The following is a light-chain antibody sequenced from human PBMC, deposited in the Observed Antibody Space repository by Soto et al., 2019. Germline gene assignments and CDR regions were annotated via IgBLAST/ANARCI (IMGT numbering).Light chain of an antibody. Sequence: ETVLTQSPGTLSLSPGERATLSCRASQNVGSRYLAWYQQKPGQAPRLLIYGTSNRATGIPVRFSGSGSGTDFTLTVSRLEPEDFAVYYCQQYGSSPPITFGQGTRLEI. J-gene: IGKJ5*01. CDR2: GTS. CDR1: QNVGSRY. V-gene: IGKV3-20*01. CDR3: QQYGSSPPIT.